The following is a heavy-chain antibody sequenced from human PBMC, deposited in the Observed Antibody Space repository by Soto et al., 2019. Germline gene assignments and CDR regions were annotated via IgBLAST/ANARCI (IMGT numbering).Heavy chain of an antibody. J-gene: IGHJ4*02. V-gene: IGHV3-74*01. D-gene: IGHD6-19*01. Sequence: GGSLRLSCAASGFIFNSDWLHWVRQPPGKGLEWVSRINTDGTGTSYADSVTGRFTISRDNARNTLYLQMNNLRAEDTAIYYCARDDIAVADTEGYWGQGTLVTVSS. CDR3: ARDDIAVADTEGY. CDR2: INTDGTGT. CDR1: GFIFNSDW.